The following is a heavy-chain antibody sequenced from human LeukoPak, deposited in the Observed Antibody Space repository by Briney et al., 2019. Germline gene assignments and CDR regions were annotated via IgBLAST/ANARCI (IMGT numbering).Heavy chain of an antibody. CDR3: AGHGSRMSPFTI. J-gene: IGHJ3*02. V-gene: IGHV4-59*08. CDR2: IYSTGST. CDR1: GGSISSYY. Sequence: PSETLSLTCTVSGGSISSYYWSWLRQSPGKGLEWIGYIYSTGSTNHNPFLKSRVNISLDTSKNQFSLNLTSVTAADTAFYYCAGHGSRMSPFTIWGQGTVVTVSS. D-gene: IGHD2-2*03.